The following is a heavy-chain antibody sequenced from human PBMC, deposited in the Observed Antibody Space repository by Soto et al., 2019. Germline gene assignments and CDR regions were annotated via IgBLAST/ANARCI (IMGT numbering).Heavy chain of an antibody. CDR2: IYHSGST. Sequence: SETLSLTCAVSGGSISSSNWWSWVRQPPGKGLEWIGEIYHSGSTNYNPSPKSRVTISVDKSKNQFSLKLSSVTAADTAVYYCARALGGGYYYYGMDVWGQGTTVTVYS. J-gene: IGHJ6*02. CDR1: GGSISSSNW. CDR3: ARALGGGYYYYGMDV. D-gene: IGHD3-16*01. V-gene: IGHV4-4*02.